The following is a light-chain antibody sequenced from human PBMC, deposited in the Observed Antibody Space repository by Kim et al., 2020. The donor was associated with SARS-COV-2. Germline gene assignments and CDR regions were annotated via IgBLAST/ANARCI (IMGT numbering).Light chain of an antibody. CDR3: HQYNDWPPGDT. J-gene: IGKJ2*01. V-gene: IGKV3-15*01. CDR2: GAS. CDR1: QSISNN. Sequence: EIVMTQSPPTLSVSPGERATLSCRASQSISNNLAWYQHKPGQPPRLLIYGASTRATGVPARFSGSGSGTDFTLTVSNLQSEDFAVYYCHQYNDWPPGDTFGQGTKLEI.